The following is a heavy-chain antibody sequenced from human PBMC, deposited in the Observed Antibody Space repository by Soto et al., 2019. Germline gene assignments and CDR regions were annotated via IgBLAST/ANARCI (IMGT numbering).Heavy chain of an antibody. Sequence: EVQLVESGGGLVQPGGSLRLSCAASGFTFDDYAIHWVRQAPGKGLEWVAGISWNGAATGDMNSVKGRFSISRDNTKNTLYLQMNSRRSEDTAVYYCANLPLYGSGFDCWGQGTLVTVSS. D-gene: IGHD3-10*01. CDR3: ANLPLYGSGFDC. J-gene: IGHJ4*02. CDR1: GFTFDDYA. CDR2: ISWNGAAT. V-gene: IGHV3-9*01.